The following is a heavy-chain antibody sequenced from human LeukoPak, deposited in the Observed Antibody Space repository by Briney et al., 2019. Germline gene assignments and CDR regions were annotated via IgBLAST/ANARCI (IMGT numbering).Heavy chain of an antibody. CDR2: INPSGGSA. Sequence: EASVKVSCKASGYTFTGYYIHWVRQAPGQGLEWMGIINPSGGSATYAQKFQGRVTITADESTSTAYMELSSLRSEDTAVYYCAREYYYDSSGYYYGGIPSLTKEYYYGMDVWGQGTTVTVSS. D-gene: IGHD3-22*01. V-gene: IGHV1-46*01. CDR1: GYTFTGYY. CDR3: AREYYYDSSGYYYGGIPSLTKEYYYGMDV. J-gene: IGHJ6*02.